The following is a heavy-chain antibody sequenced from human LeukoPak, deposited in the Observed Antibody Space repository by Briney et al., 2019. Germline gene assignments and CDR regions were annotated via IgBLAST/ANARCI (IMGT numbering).Heavy chain of an antibody. D-gene: IGHD4-11*01. CDR3: AREQASVTTPDY. CDR2: IIPIFGTA. CDR1: GGTFSSYA. J-gene: IGHJ4*02. Sequence: SVKVSCKASGGTFSSYAISWVRQAPGHGLEWMGGIIPIFGTANYAQKFQGRVTITADESTSTAYMELSSLRSEDTAVYYCAREQASVTTPDYWGQGTLVTVSS. V-gene: IGHV1-69*01.